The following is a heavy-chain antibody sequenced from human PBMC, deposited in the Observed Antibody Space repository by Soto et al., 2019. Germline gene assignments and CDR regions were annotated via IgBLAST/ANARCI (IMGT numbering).Heavy chain of an antibody. CDR1: GLTFSNYW. D-gene: IGHD1-26*01. CDR2: INQDGSEK. Sequence: EVQLVESGGDLVQPGGSLRLSCAASGLTFSNYWMTWVRQAPGKGLEWVANINQDGSEKYYVDSVEGRFTISRDNAKNSMYLQMNSRTADDTAVYYCARDRGRRGGSFGDYWGREPWSPSPQ. CDR3: ARDRGRRGGSFGDY. V-gene: IGHV3-7*05. J-gene: IGHJ4*02.